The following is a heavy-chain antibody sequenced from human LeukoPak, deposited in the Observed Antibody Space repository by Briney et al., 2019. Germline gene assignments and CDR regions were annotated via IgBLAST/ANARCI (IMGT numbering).Heavy chain of an antibody. D-gene: IGHD1-26*01. CDR3: VKDRGSHGFDY. V-gene: IGHV3-64D*09. J-gene: IGHJ4*02. Sequence: SGGSLRLSCSASGFTFSSNAMRWVRQAPGKGLEYASAISTDGGSTYYADSVKGRFTISRDNSKNTLYLQMSSLTADDTAVYHCVKDRGSHGFDYWGQGTLDTVSS. CDR2: ISTDGGST. CDR1: GFTFSSNA.